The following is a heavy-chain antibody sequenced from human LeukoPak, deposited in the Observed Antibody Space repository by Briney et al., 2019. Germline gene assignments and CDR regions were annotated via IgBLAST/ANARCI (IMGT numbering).Heavy chain of an antibody. CDR1: GFTFSVYS. V-gene: IGHV3-23*01. CDR2: ISGSDGTT. CDR3: AKENTIFGVVTRFDY. D-gene: IGHD3-3*01. J-gene: IGHJ4*02. Sequence: GGSLRLSCAASGFTFSVYSMSWVRQAPGKGLEWVSTISGSDGTTYYADSVKGRFTISRDSSKNTLYLQMSSLRAEDTAVYYCAKENTIFGVVTRFDYWGQGTLLAVSS.